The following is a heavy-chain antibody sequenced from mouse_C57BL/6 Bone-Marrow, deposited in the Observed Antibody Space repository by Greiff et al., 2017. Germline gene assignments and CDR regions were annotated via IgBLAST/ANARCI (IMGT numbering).Heavy chain of an antibody. Sequence: VQLKQSGAELVKPGASVKISCKASGYAFSSYWMNWVKQRPGKGLEWIGQIYPGDGDTNYNGKFKGKATLTADKSSSTAYMQLSSLTSEDSAVYFCARDYYGSSYVDAMDYWGQGTSVTVSS. CDR3: ARDYYGSSYVDAMDY. CDR2: IYPGDGDT. V-gene: IGHV1-80*01. J-gene: IGHJ4*01. D-gene: IGHD1-1*01. CDR1: GYAFSSYW.